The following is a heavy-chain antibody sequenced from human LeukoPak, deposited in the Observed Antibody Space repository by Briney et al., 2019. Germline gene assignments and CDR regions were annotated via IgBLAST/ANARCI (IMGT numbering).Heavy chain of an antibody. CDR3: AKETSESQNYNFDY. Sequence: GGSLRLSCAASGFTFRTYGMHWVRQAPGKGLEWVAISSSDGRKQYYADSVKGRFTISRDNSKTTLYLQMNSLRAEDTAIYYCAKETSESQNYNFDYWGQGTLVTVSS. CDR1: GFTFRTYG. V-gene: IGHV3-30*18. D-gene: IGHD5-24*01. J-gene: IGHJ4*02. CDR2: SSSDGRKQ.